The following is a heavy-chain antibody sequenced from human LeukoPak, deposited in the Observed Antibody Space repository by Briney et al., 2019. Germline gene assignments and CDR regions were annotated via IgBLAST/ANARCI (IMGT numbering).Heavy chain of an antibody. CDR1: GFTFSSYA. CDR2: ISGSGGST. V-gene: IGHV3-23*01. Sequence: PGGSLRLSCAASGFTFSSYAMSWVRQAPGEGLEWVSAISGSGGSTYYADSVKGRFTISRDNSKNTLYLQMNSLRAEDTAVYYCAKSGERITMVRGVITYFDYWGQGTLVTVSS. D-gene: IGHD3-10*01. CDR3: AKSGERITMVRGVITYFDY. J-gene: IGHJ4*02.